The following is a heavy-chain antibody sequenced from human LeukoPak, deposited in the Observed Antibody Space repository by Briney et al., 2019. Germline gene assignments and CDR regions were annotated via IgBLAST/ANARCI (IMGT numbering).Heavy chain of an antibody. CDR3: ARLRNADSGWYEYYFDY. CDR1: GYTFTSYD. J-gene: IGHJ4*02. V-gene: IGHV1-8*01. CDR2: MNPNSGNT. D-gene: IGHD6-19*01. Sequence: ASVKVSCKASGYTFTSYDINWVRQATGQGLEWMGWMNPNSGNTGYAQKFQGRVTMTRNTSISTAYMELSSLRSEDTAVYYCARLRNADSGWYEYYFDYWGQGTLVTVSS.